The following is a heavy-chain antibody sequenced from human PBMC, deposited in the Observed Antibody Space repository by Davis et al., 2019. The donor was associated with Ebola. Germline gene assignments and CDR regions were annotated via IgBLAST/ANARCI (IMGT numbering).Heavy chain of an antibody. V-gene: IGHV3-66*01. D-gene: IGHD3-3*01. Sequence: GESLKISCAASGFTVSSNYMSWVRQAPGKGLECVSVIYSGGSTYYADSVKGRFTISRDNSKNTLYLQMNSLRAEDTAVYYCARWNFGVGRYGMDVWGQGTTVTFSS. CDR1: GFTVSSNY. CDR3: ARWNFGVGRYGMDV. CDR2: IYSGGST. J-gene: IGHJ6*02.